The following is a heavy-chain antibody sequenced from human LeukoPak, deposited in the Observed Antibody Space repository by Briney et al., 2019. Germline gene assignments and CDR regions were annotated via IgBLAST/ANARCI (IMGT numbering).Heavy chain of an antibody. V-gene: IGHV3-23*01. Sequence: GGSLRLSCEASGFTFSSYAMSWVRQASGKGLEWVSGTRGSGGTYHAESVKGRFTISRENSKNTLYLQMNSLRAEDTAVYYCARGGGVVALQRWGQGTLVTVSS. J-gene: IGHJ1*01. CDR3: ARGGGVVALQR. D-gene: IGHD3-22*01. CDR1: GFTFSSYA. CDR2: TRGSGGT.